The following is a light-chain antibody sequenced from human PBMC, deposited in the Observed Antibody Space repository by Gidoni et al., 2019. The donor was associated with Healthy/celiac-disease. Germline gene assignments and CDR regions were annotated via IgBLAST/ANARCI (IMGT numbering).Light chain of an antibody. Sequence: DIQMTQSPSSLSASVGDRVTITCRASQSISSYLNWYQQKPGKAPKLLIYAASSLQSGVPSRFSGSGSGTDFTLTISSLQPEDFATYYCQQSYSTPPTFXQXTKAEIK. J-gene: IGKJ1*01. CDR3: QQSYSTPPT. V-gene: IGKV1-39*01. CDR2: AAS. CDR1: QSISSY.